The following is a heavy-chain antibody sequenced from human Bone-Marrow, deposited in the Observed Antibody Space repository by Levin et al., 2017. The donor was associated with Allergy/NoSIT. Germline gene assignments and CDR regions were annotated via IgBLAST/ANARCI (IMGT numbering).Heavy chain of an antibody. D-gene: IGHD6-13*01. CDR1: GGSFSGYY. CDR2: INHSGST. J-gene: IGHJ5*02. CDR3: ARGRRSSSWTLRGWFDP. V-gene: IGHV4-34*01. Sequence: SETLSLTCAVYGGSFSGYYWSWIRQPPGKGLEWIGEINHSGSTNYNPSLKSRVTISVDTSKNQFSLKLSSVTAADTAVYYCARGRRSSSWTLRGWFDPWGQGTLVTVSS.